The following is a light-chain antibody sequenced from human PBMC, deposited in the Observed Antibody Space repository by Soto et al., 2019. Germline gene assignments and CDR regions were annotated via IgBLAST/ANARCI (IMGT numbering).Light chain of an antibody. CDR2: DVS. J-gene: IGLJ2*01. V-gene: IGLV2-14*03. CDR1: SSDVGGYNY. CDR3: SSYTASRTK. Sequence: SVLTRPASVSGSPGQSITISCTGTSSDVGGYNYVSWYQHHPGKAPKLMIFDVSNRPSGVSNRFSGSKSGNTASLTISGLQAEDEADYYCSSYTASRTKFGGGTQLTVL.